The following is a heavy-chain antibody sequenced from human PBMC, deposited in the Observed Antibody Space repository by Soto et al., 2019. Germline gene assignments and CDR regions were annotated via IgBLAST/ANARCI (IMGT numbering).Heavy chain of an antibody. CDR3: ARDPTTRTGVVNPIYYYYGMDV. J-gene: IGHJ6*02. Sequence: SVKVSCKASGGTFSSDAISWVRQAPGQGLEWMGGITPIFGTANYAQKVQGRVTITADESTSTAYMELSSLRSEDTGVYYCARDPTTRTGVVNPIYYYYGMDVWGQGTTITVSS. CDR2: ITPIFGTA. V-gene: IGHV1-69*13. CDR1: GGTFSSDA. D-gene: IGHD1-26*01.